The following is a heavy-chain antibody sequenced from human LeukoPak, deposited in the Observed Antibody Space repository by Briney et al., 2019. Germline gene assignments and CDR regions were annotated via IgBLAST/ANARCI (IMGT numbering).Heavy chain of an antibody. Sequence: PSETLSLTCTVSGGSISSYYWSWMRQPPGKGLEWIGYIYTSGRTNYNPSLKSRVTISVDTSKNQFSLKLSSVTAADTAVYYCAAGGPYDLRFSYWGQGTLVTVSS. CDR3: AAGGPYDLRFSY. CDR2: IYTSGRT. D-gene: IGHD3-3*01. V-gene: IGHV4-4*09. J-gene: IGHJ4*02. CDR1: GGSISSYY.